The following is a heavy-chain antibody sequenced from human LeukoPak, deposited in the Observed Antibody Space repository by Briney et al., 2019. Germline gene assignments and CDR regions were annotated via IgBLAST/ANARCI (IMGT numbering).Heavy chain of an antibody. Sequence: SETLSLTCAVYGGSFSNYYWSWIRQPPGKGLEWIGEINDSGRTNNDPSLMSRVTISVDTSKNQFTLRLNSVTATDTAVYYCARRWNYGRNYYIDVWGKGATVSVSS. D-gene: IGHD1-7*01. CDR2: INDSGRT. CDR1: GGSFSNYY. J-gene: IGHJ6*03. V-gene: IGHV4-34*01. CDR3: ARRWNYGRNYYIDV.